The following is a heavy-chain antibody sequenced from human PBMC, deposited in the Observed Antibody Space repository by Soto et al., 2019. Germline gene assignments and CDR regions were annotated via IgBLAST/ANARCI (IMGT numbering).Heavy chain of an antibody. CDR1: GYTFTSYG. J-gene: IGHJ5*02. Sequence: ASVKVSCKASGYTFTSYGISWVRQAPGRGLEWMGWISAYNGDTNYAQKLQGRVTMTTDTSTSTAYMELRSLRSDDTAVYYCARDRRRWFGELSWFDPWGQGTLVTVSS. CDR3: ARDRRRWFGELSWFDP. V-gene: IGHV1-18*01. CDR2: ISAYNGDT. D-gene: IGHD3-10*01.